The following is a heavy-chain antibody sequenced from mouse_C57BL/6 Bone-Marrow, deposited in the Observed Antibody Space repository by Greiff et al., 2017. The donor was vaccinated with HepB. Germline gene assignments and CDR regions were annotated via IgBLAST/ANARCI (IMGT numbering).Heavy chain of an antibody. CDR2: IWRGGST. D-gene: IGHD2-4*01. V-gene: IGHV2-5*01. CDR3: AKKIYYDYPYAMDY. J-gene: IGHJ4*01. CDR1: GFSFTSYG. Sequence: QVQLQQSGPGLVQPSQSLSITCTVSGFSFTSYGVHWVRQSPGKGLEWLGVIWRGGSTDYNAAFMSRLSITKDNTKSQVFFKMNSLQADDTAIYYCAKKIYYDYPYAMDYWGQGTSVTVSS.